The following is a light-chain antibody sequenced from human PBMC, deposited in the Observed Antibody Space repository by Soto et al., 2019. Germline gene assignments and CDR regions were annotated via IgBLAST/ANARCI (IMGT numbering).Light chain of an antibody. V-gene: IGLV2-23*01. CDR2: EGS. CDR3: CSYAGSSTYV. Sequence: SVLTQPASVSGSPGQSITISCTGTSSDVGSYVSWYQQHPDKAPKLMIYEGSKRPSGVSNRFSGSKSGNTASLTISGLQAEDEADYYCCSYAGSSTYVFGTGTKVTV. CDR1: SSDVGSY. J-gene: IGLJ1*01.